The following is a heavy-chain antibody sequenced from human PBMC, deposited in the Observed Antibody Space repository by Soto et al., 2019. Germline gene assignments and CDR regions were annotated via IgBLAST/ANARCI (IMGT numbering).Heavy chain of an antibody. CDR1: GFTFSSYA. J-gene: IGHJ6*02. V-gene: IGHV3-23*01. CDR2: ISGSGGST. CDR3: AKFLLGWYYDSSGYYPSYYYYGMDV. D-gene: IGHD3-22*01. Sequence: SLRLSCAASGFTFSSYAMSWVRQAPGKGLEWVSAISGSGGSTYYADSVKGRFTISRDNSKNTLYLQMNSLRAEDTAVYYCAKFLLGWYYDSSGYYPSYYYYGMDVWGQGTTVTVSS.